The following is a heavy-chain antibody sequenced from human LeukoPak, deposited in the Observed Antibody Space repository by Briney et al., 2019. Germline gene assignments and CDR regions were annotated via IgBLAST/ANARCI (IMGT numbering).Heavy chain of an antibody. CDR2: IYYSGST. CDR1: GGSISSSSYY. V-gene: IGHV4-39*07. CDR3: AKDGWLRGNY. J-gene: IGHJ4*02. D-gene: IGHD5-12*01. Sequence: PSETLSLTCTVSGGSISSSSYYWGWIRQPPGNGLEWIGSIYYSGSTYYNPSLKSRGTISVDTSKNQFSLKLSSVTAADTAIYYCAKDGWLRGNYWGQGTLVTVSS.